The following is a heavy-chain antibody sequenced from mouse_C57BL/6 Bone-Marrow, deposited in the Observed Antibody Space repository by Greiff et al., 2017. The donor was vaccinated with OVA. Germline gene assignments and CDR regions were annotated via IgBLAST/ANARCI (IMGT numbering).Heavy chain of an antibody. CDR3: ARWYYYGSYFDY. D-gene: IGHD1-1*01. J-gene: IGHJ2*01. CDR2: IYPGSGNT. CDR1: GYSFTSYY. Sequence: QVQLQQSGPELVKPGASVKISCKASGYSFTSYYIHWVKQRPGQGLEWIGWIYPGSGNTKYNEKFKGKATLTADTSSSTAYMQLSSLTSEDSAVYYCARWYYYGSYFDYWGQGTTLTVSS. V-gene: IGHV1-66*01.